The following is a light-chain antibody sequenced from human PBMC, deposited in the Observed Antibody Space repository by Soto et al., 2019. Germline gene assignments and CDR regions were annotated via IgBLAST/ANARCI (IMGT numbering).Light chain of an antibody. Sequence: EIVMTQSPATLSVSIGERATLSCRASQSVSISYLAWYQQKPGQAPRLLIYGASSRATGIPDRFSGSGSGTDFTLTISRLEPEDFAVYYCQQHGTSPITFGQGTRLEIK. J-gene: IGKJ5*01. CDR2: GAS. CDR1: QSVSISY. V-gene: IGKV3-20*01. CDR3: QQHGTSPIT.